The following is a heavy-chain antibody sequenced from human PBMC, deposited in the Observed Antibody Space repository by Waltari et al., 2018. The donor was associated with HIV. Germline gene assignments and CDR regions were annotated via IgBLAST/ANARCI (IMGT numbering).Heavy chain of an antibody. CDR3: SRDGGASFRSCSVLGC. V-gene: IGHV3-33*01. D-gene: IGHD3-10*01. CDR2: ILIYGTKK. CDR1: GFPVSDYS. J-gene: IGHJ4*02. Sequence: QVQLVESGGGVVLPGTSLRLSCTASGFPVSDYSIHWVRPAPGKGVGGVGVILIYGTKKHHGYSVKGRFTITRDTAKNTDYLLMNTVRAEDTAVYYCSRDGGASFRSCSVLGCWGQGTLVTVSS.